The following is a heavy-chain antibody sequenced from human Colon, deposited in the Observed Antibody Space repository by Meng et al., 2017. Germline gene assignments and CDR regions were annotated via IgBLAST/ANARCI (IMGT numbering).Heavy chain of an antibody. D-gene: IGHD2-15*01. CDR3: ARESADGGSFDL. J-gene: IGHJ4*02. CDR2: INPRTGDT. V-gene: IGHV1-2*06. CDR1: GYILY. Sequence: QVQLVQSGAEVKKPGASVTVSCKASGYILYIHWVRLRPGEGLEWMGRINPRTGDTKSAQSFQGRVTMTRDTSTTTFSMDLRSLTTDDSAIYFCARESADGGSFDLWGQGTLVTVSS.